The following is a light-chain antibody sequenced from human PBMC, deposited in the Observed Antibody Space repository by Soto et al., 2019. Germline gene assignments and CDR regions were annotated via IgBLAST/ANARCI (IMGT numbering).Light chain of an antibody. J-gene: IGKJ3*01. CDR2: AAS. V-gene: IGKV1-9*01. CDR3: QQLNTYPLVT. Sequence: DIQLTQSPSFLSASVGARVTITCRASQDISRYLAWYQQKAGKAPKLLIYAASTLQKGVPSRFSGSGSGTEFTLTIRCLQPDDFATSCSQQLNTYPLVTFGPGTEVDI. CDR1: QDISRY.